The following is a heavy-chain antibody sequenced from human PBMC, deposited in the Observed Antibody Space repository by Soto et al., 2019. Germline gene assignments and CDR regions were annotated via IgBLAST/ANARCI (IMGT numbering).Heavy chain of an antibody. J-gene: IGHJ5*01. V-gene: IGHV6-1*01. CDR1: GDSVSSSSVT. Sequence: QVQLQQSEPGLVKPSQTLSLTCAISGDSVSSSSVTWNRIRQSPSTGLEWLGRTYYRSKWYNDYAESVKSRITINPDTSKNQFSLHLNSVTPEDKAVYYCVRLIGNSWLDFWGPGTLVTVSS. CDR3: VRLIGNSWLDF. D-gene: IGHD1-26*01. CDR2: TYYRSKWYN.